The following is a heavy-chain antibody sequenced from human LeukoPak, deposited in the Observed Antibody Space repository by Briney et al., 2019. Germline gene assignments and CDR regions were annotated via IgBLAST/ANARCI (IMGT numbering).Heavy chain of an antibody. CDR1: GGSFSGFY. J-gene: IGHJ4*02. CDR3: ARRGGRSVIGY. D-gene: IGHD3-3*02. V-gene: IGHV4-34*01. CDR2: IYYTGTT. Sequence: PSETLSLTCEVYGGSFSGFYWSWIRQSPGKGLEWIGEIYYTGTTNYNPSLKSRVTISIDKSKKQMSLKLSSVTAADTAVYYCARRGGRSVIGYWGQGTLVTVSS.